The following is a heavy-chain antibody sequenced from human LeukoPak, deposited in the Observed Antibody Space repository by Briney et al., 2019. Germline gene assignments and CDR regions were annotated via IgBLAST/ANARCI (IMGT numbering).Heavy chain of an antibody. D-gene: IGHD4-17*01. J-gene: IGHJ3*02. Sequence: GGSLRLSCAASGFTFSSYEMNWVRQAPGKGLEWVAVISYDGSNKYYADSVKGRFTISRDNSKDTLYLQMNSLRAEDTAVYYCARDDWNYGDYVVSGWGAFDIWGQGTMVTVSS. CDR3: ARDDWNYGDYVVSGWGAFDI. CDR2: ISYDGSNK. CDR1: GFTFSSYE. V-gene: IGHV3-30*04.